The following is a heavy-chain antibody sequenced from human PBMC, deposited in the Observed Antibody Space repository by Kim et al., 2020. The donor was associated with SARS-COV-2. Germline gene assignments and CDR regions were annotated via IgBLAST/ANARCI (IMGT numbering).Heavy chain of an antibody. CDR2: IDTNTGYP. J-gene: IGHJ3*01. CDR3: ARELGPITPIIVGQWPFDV. Sequence: ASVKVSCKASGYTLTRYAMNWVRQAPGQGLEWLGRIDTNTGYPTYAQAFRGRFVFSMDTSISTTFLEISDLKSEDTGVYYCARELGPITPIIVGQWPFDVCGQEATVTVSS. V-gene: IGHV7-4-1*02. D-gene: IGHD2-21*01. CDR1: GYTLTRYA.